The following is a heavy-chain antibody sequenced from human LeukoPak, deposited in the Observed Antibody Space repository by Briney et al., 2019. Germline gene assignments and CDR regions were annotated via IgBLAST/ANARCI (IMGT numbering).Heavy chain of an antibody. Sequence: GGSLRLSCAASGFTFSSYGMHWVRQAPGKGLEWVAVIWSDGSNKYYADSVKGRFTISRDNSKNTLYLQMDSLRAEDTAVFYYARDKPEDGRFGYWGQGTLVTVSS. CDR2: IWSDGSNK. V-gene: IGHV3-33*01. CDR1: GFTFSSYG. CDR3: ARDKPEDGRFGY. J-gene: IGHJ4*02.